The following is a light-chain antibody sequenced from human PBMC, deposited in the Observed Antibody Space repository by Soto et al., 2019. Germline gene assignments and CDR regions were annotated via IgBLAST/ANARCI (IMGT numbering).Light chain of an antibody. CDR3: QQYNSYSPWT. J-gene: IGKJ1*01. V-gene: IGKV1-5*01. Sequence: DIQMTQSPSTLSASVGDRVTITCRASQSISSWLAWYQQKPGKAPKLLIYDASSLESGVPSRFSGSGSWTEFTITISSLQPDDFATYYCQQYNSYSPWTFGQGTKVEIK. CDR1: QSISSW. CDR2: DAS.